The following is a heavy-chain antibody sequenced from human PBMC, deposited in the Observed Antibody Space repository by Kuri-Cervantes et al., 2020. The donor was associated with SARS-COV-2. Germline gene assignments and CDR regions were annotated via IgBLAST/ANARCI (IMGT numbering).Heavy chain of an antibody. J-gene: IGHJ4*02. CDR3: ARAELTGIDY. CDR2: INPSGGST. Sequence: GPVKVSCKASGYTFTSYYMHWVRQAPGQGLEWMGIINPSGGSTSYAQKFQGRVTMTRDASTSTVYMELSSLRSEDTAVYYCARAELTGIDYWGQGTLVTVSS. D-gene: IGHD7-27*01. V-gene: IGHV1-46*01. CDR1: GYTFTSYY.